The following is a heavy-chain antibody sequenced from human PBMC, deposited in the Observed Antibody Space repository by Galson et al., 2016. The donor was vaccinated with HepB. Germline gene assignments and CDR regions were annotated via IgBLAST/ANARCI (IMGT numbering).Heavy chain of an antibody. CDR1: GFTFSTYG. CDR3: AKQILIQMGPFDY. V-gene: IGHV3-30*18. J-gene: IGHJ4*02. Sequence: SLRLSCAASGFTFSTYGMHWVRQAPGKGLEWVAVISYDGSNKYYADSVKGRFTISRDNSKNTVHLLMNSLRTEDTAVYYCAKQILIQMGPFDYRGQGILVTVSS. D-gene: IGHD2-15*01. CDR2: ISYDGSNK.